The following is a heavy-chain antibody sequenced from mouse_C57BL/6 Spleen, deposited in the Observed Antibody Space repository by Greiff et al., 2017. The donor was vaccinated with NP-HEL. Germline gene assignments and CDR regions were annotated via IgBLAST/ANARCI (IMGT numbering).Heavy chain of an antibody. CDR3: ARDRGYYGSSYWYFDV. V-gene: IGHV5-16*01. CDR1: GFTFSDYY. CDR2: INYDGSST. Sequence: EVHLVESEGGLVQPGSSMKLSCTASGFTFSDYYMAWVRQVPEKGLEWVANINYDGSSTYYLDSLKSRFIISRDNAKNILYLQMSSLKSEDTATYYCARDRGYYGSSYWYFDVWGTGTTVTVSS. D-gene: IGHD1-1*01. J-gene: IGHJ1*03.